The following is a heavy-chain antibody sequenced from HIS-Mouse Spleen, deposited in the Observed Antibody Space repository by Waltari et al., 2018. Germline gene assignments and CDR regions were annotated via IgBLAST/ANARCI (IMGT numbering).Heavy chain of an antibody. CDR1: GGSISSSSYY. Sequence: QLQLQETGPGLVKPSETLSLTCTDSGGSISSSSYYWGWIRQPPGKGLEWIGSIYYSGSTYYTPSLKGRVTISVDTSKNQFSLKLSSVTAADTAVYYCARDSGYSSSWYYFDYWGQGTLVTVSS. CDR3: ARDSGYSSSWYYFDY. J-gene: IGHJ4*02. CDR2: IYYSGST. D-gene: IGHD6-13*01. V-gene: IGHV4-39*07.